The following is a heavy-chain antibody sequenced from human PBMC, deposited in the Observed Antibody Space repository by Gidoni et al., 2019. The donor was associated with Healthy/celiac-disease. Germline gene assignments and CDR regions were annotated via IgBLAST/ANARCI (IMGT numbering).Heavy chain of an antibody. CDR3: ARWLVREGYYYYMDV. J-gene: IGHJ6*03. D-gene: IGHD6-19*01. CDR1: GGPFSSYA. CDR2: IIPIFGTA. V-gene: IGHV1-69*06. Sequence: QVQLVQSGAEVKKPGSSVKVSCKASGGPFSSYALSWVRQAPGQGLEWMGGIIPIFGTANYAQKFQGRVTITADKSTSTAYMELSSLRSEDTAVYYCARWLVREGYYYYMDVWGKGTTVTVSS.